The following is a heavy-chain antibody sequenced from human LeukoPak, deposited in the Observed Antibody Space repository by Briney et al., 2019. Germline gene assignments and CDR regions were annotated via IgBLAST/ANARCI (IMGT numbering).Heavy chain of an antibody. CDR1: GFTVSTNY. J-gene: IGHJ4*02. CDR2: IYGAGST. Sequence: GGSLRLSCAASGFTVSTNYMSWVRQAPGKGLEWVSVIYGAGSTYYADSVKGRFTISRDNSKNTLYLRMNSLRAEDTAVYYCATPRSGYYYFFDYWGQGTLVTVSS. D-gene: IGHD3-22*01. V-gene: IGHV3-66*01. CDR3: ATPRSGYYYFFDY.